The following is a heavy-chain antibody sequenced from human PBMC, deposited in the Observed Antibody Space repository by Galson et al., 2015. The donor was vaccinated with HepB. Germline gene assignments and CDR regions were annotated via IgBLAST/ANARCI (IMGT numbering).Heavy chain of an antibody. V-gene: IGHV3-48*01. Sequence: SLRLSCAASGFTLSSYSMNWVRQAPGKGLEWVSYISISSSTIYYADSVKGRFTISRDNAKNSLYLQMNSLRAEDTAVYYCAREDIVVVVAARQYYYYGMDVWGQGTTVTVSS. CDR3: AREDIVVVVAARQYYYYGMDV. J-gene: IGHJ6*02. D-gene: IGHD2-15*01. CDR2: ISISSSTI. CDR1: GFTLSSYS.